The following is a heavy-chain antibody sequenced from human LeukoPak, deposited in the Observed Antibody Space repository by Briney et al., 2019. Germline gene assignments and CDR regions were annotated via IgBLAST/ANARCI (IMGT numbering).Heavy chain of an antibody. D-gene: IGHD3-3*01. V-gene: IGHV3-21*01. CDR3: ARDESGYPPYYYYYMDV. CDR2: ITTSSTYT. CDR1: GVTFGSYG. J-gene: IGHJ6*03. Sequence: GGSLRLSCAASGVTFGSYGMHSVRQAPGKGLEWVSSITTSSTYTFYADSVKGRFTISRDNAKNSLYLQMNSMRAEDTAVYYCARDESGYPPYYYYYMDVWGKGTPVTISS.